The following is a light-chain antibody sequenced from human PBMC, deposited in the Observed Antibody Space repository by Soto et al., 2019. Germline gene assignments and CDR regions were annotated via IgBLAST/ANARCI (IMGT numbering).Light chain of an antibody. V-gene: IGLV2-11*01. Sequence: QSALTQPRSVSGSPGQSVTISCTGTNSDVGGYNFVSWYQQLPGKAPKLMISAVSQRPSGVPDRFSGSKSGNTASLTISGLQAADEADYFCCSYTASDLWVFGGGTKLTVL. CDR3: CSYTASDLWV. CDR1: NSDVGGYNF. J-gene: IGLJ3*02. CDR2: AVS.